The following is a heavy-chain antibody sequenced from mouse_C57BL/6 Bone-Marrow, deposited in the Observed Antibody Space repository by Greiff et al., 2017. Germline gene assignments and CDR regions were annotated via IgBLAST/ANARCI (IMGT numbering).Heavy chain of an antibody. V-gene: IGHV1-52*01. J-gene: IGHJ2*01. Sequence: QVQLQQPGAELVRPGSSVKLSCKASGYTFTSYWMHWVKQRPIQGLEWIGDIDPSDSDTHYNQKFKDKATLTVDKSSSTAYMHLSSLTSEDSAVYYCAKGDYYGGSCFDYWGQGTTLTVSS. CDR3: AKGDYYGGSCFDY. CDR2: IDPSDSDT. D-gene: IGHD1-1*01. CDR1: GYTFTSYW.